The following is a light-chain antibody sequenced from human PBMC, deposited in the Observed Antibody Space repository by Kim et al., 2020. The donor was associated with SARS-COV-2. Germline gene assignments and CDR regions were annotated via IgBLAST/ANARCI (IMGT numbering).Light chain of an antibody. J-gene: IGKJ1*01. CDR2: TAS. CDR1: QDINRY. V-gene: IGKV1-39*01. Sequence: DIQMTQSPSSLSASVGDRVTITCRASQDINRYLNWYQQKPGKAPKLLIYTASSLQSGVPSRFTGSGSETDFTLTISSLQPEDFATYYCQKSYSAPRTFGQGTKVDIK. CDR3: QKSYSAPRT.